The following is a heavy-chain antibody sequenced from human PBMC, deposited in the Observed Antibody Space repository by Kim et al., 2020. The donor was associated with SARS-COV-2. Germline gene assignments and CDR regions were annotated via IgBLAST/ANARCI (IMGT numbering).Heavy chain of an antibody. CDR3: ARPHSSSWYYFDY. Sequence: YSPSFQGQVTISADKSISTAYLQWSSLKASDTAMYYCARPHSSSWYYFDYWGQGTLVTVSS. V-gene: IGHV5-51*01. D-gene: IGHD6-13*01. J-gene: IGHJ4*02.